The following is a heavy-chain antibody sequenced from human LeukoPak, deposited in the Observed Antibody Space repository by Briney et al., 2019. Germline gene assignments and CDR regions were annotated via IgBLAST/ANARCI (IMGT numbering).Heavy chain of an antibody. CDR1: GGSISSNNR. V-gene: IGHV4-4*02. J-gene: IGHJ3*02. CDR2: IYHSGST. Sequence: SETLSLTCVVSGGSISSNNRWSWIRQPPEKGLEWIGEIYHSGSTNYSPSLKRRVTVSVDKSKNQFSLKLSSVTAADTAVYYCAREDSASYDSAFDIWGQGTLVSVSS. D-gene: IGHD1-26*01. CDR3: AREDSASYDSAFDI.